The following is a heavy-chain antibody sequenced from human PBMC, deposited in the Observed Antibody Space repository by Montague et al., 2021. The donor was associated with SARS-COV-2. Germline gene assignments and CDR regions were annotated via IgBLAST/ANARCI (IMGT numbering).Heavy chain of an antibody. CDR1: GGSISSDYYY. J-gene: IGHJ5*02. Sequence: TLSLTCTVSGGSISSDYYYWSWIRQHPGKGLEWIGYIYYSGSTYYNPSLKGRVTISVDTSKNQFSLKLNSVTAADTAAYYCAKIREQLVRRWFDPWGQGTLVTVSS. CDR3: AKIREQLVRRWFDP. V-gene: IGHV4-31*03. D-gene: IGHD6-13*01. CDR2: IYYSGST.